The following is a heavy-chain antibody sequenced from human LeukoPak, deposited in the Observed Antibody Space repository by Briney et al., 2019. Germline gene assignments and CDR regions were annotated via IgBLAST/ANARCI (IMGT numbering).Heavy chain of an antibody. CDR1: GFTFSSYS. Sequence: GGSLRLSCAASGFTFSSYSMNWVRQAPGKGLEWVSYISSSSSTIYYADSVEGRFTISRDNAKNSLYLQMNSLRAEDTAVYYCARDVSGSYLNDAFDIWGQGTMVTVSS. V-gene: IGHV3-48*01. CDR2: ISSSSSTI. D-gene: IGHD1-26*01. J-gene: IGHJ3*02. CDR3: ARDVSGSYLNDAFDI.